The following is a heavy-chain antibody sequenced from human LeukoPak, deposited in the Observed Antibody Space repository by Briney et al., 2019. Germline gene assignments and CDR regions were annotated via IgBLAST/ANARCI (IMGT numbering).Heavy chain of an antibody. CDR3: AKSGYYDSSGELDY. J-gene: IGHJ4*02. CDR2: ISSSGSTI. Sequence: GGSLRLSCAASGFTFSSYEMNWVRQAPGKGLEWVSYISSSGSTIYYADSVKGRFTISRDNAKNSLYLQMNSLRAEDTAIYYCAKSGYYDSSGELDYWGQGTLVTVSS. CDR1: GFTFSSYE. V-gene: IGHV3-48*03. D-gene: IGHD3-22*01.